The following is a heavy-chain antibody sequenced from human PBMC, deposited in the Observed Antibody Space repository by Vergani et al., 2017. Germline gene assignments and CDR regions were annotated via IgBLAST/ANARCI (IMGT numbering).Heavy chain of an antibody. CDR1: GFISSSYW. CDR3: VRVQLIRRGSGNYGINNYHGMDV. CDR2: VNQDGSEK. J-gene: IGHJ6*02. V-gene: IGHV3-7*01. D-gene: IGHD3-10*01. Sequence: EGQLVESGGDWVQRGGSLRLSCAASGFISSSYWMSWVRQAPGKGLEWVANVNQDGSEKYDVDSVRGRFTIARDNAKNSIYLQMNSLRAEDTAVYFCVRVQLIRRGSGNYGINNYHGMDVWGQGTTVIVSS.